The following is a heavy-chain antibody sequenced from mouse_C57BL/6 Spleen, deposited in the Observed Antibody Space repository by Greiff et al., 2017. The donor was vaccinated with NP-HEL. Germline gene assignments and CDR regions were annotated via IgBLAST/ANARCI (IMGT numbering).Heavy chain of an antibody. J-gene: IGHJ1*03. CDR2: IDPSDSET. D-gene: IGHD1-2*01. CDR1: GYTFTSYW. CDR3: ARSPSATGYFDV. Sequence: VQLQQSGAELVRPGSSVKLSCKASGYTFTSYWMHWVKQRPIQGLEWIGNIDPSDSETHYNQKFKDKATLTVDKSSSTAYMQLSSLTSEDSAVYYCARSPSATGYFDVWGTGTTVTVSS. V-gene: IGHV1-52*01.